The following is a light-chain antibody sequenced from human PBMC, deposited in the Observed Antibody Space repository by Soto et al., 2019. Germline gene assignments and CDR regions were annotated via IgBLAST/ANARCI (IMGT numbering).Light chain of an antibody. CDR3: QQYGSSPIT. J-gene: IGKJ5*01. V-gene: IGKV3-20*01. Sequence: EIVLTQSPCTLSLSPGERATLSCRASQSVSSSYLAWYQQKPGQAPRLLIYGTSSRATGIPDRFSGSGSGTDFSLTISRLEPEDSAVYYCQQYGSSPITFGQGARLEIK. CDR1: QSVSSSY. CDR2: GTS.